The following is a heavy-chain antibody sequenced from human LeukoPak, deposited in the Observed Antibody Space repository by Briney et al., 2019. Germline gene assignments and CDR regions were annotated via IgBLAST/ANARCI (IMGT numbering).Heavy chain of an antibody. CDR3: AREEIAVTARSLDY. Sequence: SETLSLTCAVYGGSFSGYYWSWIRQPPGKGLEWIGEVNHSGSTNYNPSLKSRVTISVDTSKNQFSLNLSSVTAADTAVYYCAREEIAVTARSLDYWGQGTLVTVSS. J-gene: IGHJ4*02. D-gene: IGHD6-19*01. V-gene: IGHV4-34*01. CDR1: GGSFSGYY. CDR2: VNHSGST.